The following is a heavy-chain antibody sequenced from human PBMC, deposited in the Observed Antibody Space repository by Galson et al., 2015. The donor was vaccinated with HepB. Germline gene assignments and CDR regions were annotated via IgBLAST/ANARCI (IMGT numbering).Heavy chain of an antibody. CDR1: GFTFSSYS. V-gene: IGHV3-21*01. CDR3: ARGSAEFGWELLGEAFDI. Sequence: SLRLSCAASGFTFSSYSMNWVRQAPGKGLEWVSSISSSSSYIYYADSVKGRFTISRDNAKNSLYLQMNSLRAEDTAVYYCARGSAEFGWELLGEAFDIWGQGTMVTVSS. CDR2: ISSSSSYI. D-gene: IGHD1-26*01. J-gene: IGHJ3*02.